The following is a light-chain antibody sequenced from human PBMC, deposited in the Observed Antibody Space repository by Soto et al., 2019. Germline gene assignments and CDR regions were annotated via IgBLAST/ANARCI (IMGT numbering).Light chain of an antibody. CDR1: SSDVGGYNY. V-gene: IGLV2-14*01. CDR2: DVS. CDR3: SSYSSSSTPLCV. Sequence: QSVLTQPASVSGSPRQSITISCTGTSSDVGGYNYVSWYQQHPGKAPKLMIYDVSNRPSGVSNRFSGSKSGNTASLTISGLQAEDEADYYCSSYSSSSTPLCVFGTGTKVTV. J-gene: IGLJ1*01.